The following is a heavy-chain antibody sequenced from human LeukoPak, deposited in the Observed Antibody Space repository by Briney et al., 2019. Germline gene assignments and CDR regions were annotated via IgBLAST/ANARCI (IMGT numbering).Heavy chain of an antibody. V-gene: IGHV3-33*08. CDR2: IWSDGSNE. CDR1: GFTFSSYG. J-gene: IGHJ4*02. CDR3: ARCRDSESYNLLRY. D-gene: IGHD1-26*01. Sequence: PGRSLRLSCAASGFTFSSYGMHWVRQAPGKGLEWVAVIWSDGSNEYYADSVKGRFTISRDNSKNTLYLQMNSLRAEDTAVYYCARCRDSESYNLLRYWGQGTLVTVTS.